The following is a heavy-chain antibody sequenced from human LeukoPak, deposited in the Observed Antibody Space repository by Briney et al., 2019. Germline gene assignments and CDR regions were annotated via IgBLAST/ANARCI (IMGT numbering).Heavy chain of an antibody. CDR1: GYTFTGYY. D-gene: IGHD2-2*01. V-gene: IGHV1-2*02. Sequence: ASVKVSCKASGYTFTGYYMHWVRQAPGQGLEWMGWINPNSGDTNYAQKFQGRVTMTRDTSISTANMELRRLTSDDTAVYYCARGGIVVVPPASVFDPWGQGTLVTVSS. CDR2: INPNSGDT. J-gene: IGHJ5*02. CDR3: ARGGIVVVPPASVFDP.